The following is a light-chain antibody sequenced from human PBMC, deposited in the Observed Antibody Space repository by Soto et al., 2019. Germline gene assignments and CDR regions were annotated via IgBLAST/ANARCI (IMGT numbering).Light chain of an antibody. J-gene: IGKJ4*01. Sequence: ENVLTQSPGTLSLSPGERATLSCRASQSVSSNYFAWYQQKPGQAPRVLIYGVSSRATAIPDRFTGSGSGTDFTLTISRLEPEDFAVYYCQQYGSYPHAFGGGTKVQ. V-gene: IGKV3-20*01. CDR3: QQYGSYPHA. CDR1: QSVSSNY. CDR2: GVS.